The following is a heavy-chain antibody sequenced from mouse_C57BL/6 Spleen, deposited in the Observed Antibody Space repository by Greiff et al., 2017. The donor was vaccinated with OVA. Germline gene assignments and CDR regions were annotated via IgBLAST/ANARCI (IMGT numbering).Heavy chain of an antibody. V-gene: IGHV1-18*01. D-gene: IGHD4-1*01. CDR2: INPNNGGT. CDR1: GYTFTDYN. Sequence: VQLQQSGPELVKPGASVKIPCKASGYTFTDYNMDWVKQSHGKSLEWIGDINPNNGGTIYNQKFKGKATLTVDKSSSTAYMELRSLTSEDTAVYYCARELGRGSFDYWGQGTTRTVSS. CDR3: ARELGRGSFDY. J-gene: IGHJ2*01.